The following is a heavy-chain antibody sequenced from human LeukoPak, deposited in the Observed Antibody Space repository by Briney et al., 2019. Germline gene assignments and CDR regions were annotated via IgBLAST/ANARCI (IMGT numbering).Heavy chain of an antibody. J-gene: IGHJ6*03. V-gene: IGHV3-30*02. CDR2: IPDGGSEK. CDR1: GFTFNSYG. Sequence: PGGSLELSCAAAGFTFNSYGLHRGRQAPGQGLGGVAFIPDGGSEKYYADSVKGRFTISRDNSKNTVYLQMNSLRVEDTAVYSCAKGSYNCNGDRCPQYYYYMDVWGKGTTVTVSS. D-gene: IGHD2-15*01. CDR3: AKGSYNCNGDRCPQYYYYMDV.